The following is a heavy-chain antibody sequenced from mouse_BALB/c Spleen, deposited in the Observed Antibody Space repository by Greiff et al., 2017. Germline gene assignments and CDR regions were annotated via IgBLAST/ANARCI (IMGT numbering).Heavy chain of an antibody. CDR1: GYTFPSYW. J-gene: IGHJ4*01. CDR3: TRGVDGYYYAMDY. D-gene: IGHD2-3*01. V-gene: IGHV1-69*02. Sequence: QVQLQQPGAELVRPGASVKLSCKASGYTFPSYWINWVKQRPGQGLEWIGNIYPSDSYTNYNQKFKDKATLTVDKSSSTAYMQLSSPTSEDSAVYYCTRGVDGYYYAMDYWGQGTSVTVSS. CDR2: IYPSDSYT.